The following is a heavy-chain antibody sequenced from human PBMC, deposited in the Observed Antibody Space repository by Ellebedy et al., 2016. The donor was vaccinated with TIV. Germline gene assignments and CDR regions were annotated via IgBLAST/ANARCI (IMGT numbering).Heavy chain of an antibody. V-gene: IGHV3-74*01. Sequence: GGSLRLSXAASGFTFSNFWMHWVRQAPGKGLVWVSRINSDGSGTGYADSVKGRFTISRDNAKNTVYLQMNSLTAEDTAVYYCARDGDAFDIWGQGTMVTVSS. CDR1: GFTFSNFW. J-gene: IGHJ3*02. CDR2: INSDGSGT. CDR3: ARDGDAFDI.